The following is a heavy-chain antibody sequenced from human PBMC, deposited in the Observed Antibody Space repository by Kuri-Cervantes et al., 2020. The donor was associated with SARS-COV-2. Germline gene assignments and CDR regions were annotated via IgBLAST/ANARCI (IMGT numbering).Heavy chain of an antibody. Sequence: GESLKISCAASGFTFSSYGMHWVRQAPGKGLEWVAVIWYDGSNKHYADSVKGRFTISRDNSKNTLYLQMNSLRAEDTAVYYCARLGSDVDYWGQGTLVTVSS. V-gene: IGHV3-33*01. J-gene: IGHJ4*02. CDR2: IWYDGSNK. D-gene: IGHD2-21*01. CDR1: GFTFSSYG. CDR3: ARLGSDVDY.